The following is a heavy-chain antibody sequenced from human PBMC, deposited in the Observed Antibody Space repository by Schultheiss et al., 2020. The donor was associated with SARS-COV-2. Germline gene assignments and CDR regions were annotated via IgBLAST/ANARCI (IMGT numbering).Heavy chain of an antibody. D-gene: IGHD1-14*01. J-gene: IGHJ4*02. CDR2: IYSGGST. Sequence: GGSLRLSCAASGFTVSSNYMSWVRQAPGKGLEWVSVIYSGGSTNYADSVKGRFTISRDNAKNSLYLQMNSLRAEDTAVYYCTTSRKNGDYWGQGTLVTVSS. CDR3: TTSRKNGDY. V-gene: IGHV3-53*01. CDR1: GFTVSSNY.